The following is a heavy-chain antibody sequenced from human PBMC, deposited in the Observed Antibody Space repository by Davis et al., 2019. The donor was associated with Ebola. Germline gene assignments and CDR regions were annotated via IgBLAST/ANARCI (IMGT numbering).Heavy chain of an antibody. V-gene: IGHV3-23*01. D-gene: IGHD6-19*01. J-gene: IGHJ4*02. CDR2: ISGSGGST. CDR1: GFTFSSYA. CDR3: AKPGQWLGDFDY. Sequence: GESLKISCAASGFTFSSYAMSWVRQAPGKGLEWVSAISGSGGSTYYADSVKGRFTISRDNSKNTLYLQMNSLRAEDTAVNYCAKPGQWLGDFDYWGQGTLVTVSS.